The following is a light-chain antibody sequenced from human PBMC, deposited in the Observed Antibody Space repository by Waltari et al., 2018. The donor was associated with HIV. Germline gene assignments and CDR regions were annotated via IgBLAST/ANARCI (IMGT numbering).Light chain of an antibody. J-gene: IGLJ1*01. V-gene: IGLV2-23*02. CDR2: DVS. CDR3: CSYAGSNTFNYV. CDR1: SSDVGGYNY. Sequence: QSALTQPASVSGSPGQSITISCTGTSSDVGGYNYVSWYQQHPGKAPKRMIYDVSKRPSGGSNRFSGSKSGNTASLTISGLQADDEADYYCCSYAGSNTFNYVFGTGTKVTVL.